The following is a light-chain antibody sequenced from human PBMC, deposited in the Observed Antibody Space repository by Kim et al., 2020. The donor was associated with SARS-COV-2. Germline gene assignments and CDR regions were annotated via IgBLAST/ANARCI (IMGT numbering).Light chain of an antibody. CDR1: RLGNKY. CDR2: QDT. Sequence: VSPGQTATVTCSGDRLGNKYSCWYQQKSGQSPVLVIYQDTEPPSGVPERFSGSSSGDTAALTISETQAMDEADYYCQAWDSSTSYVFGTGTKVTVL. J-gene: IGLJ1*01. V-gene: IGLV3-1*01. CDR3: QAWDSSTSYV.